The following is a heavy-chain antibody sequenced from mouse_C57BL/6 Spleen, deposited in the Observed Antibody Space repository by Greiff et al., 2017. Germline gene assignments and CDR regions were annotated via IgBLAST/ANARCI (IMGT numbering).Heavy chain of an antibody. V-gene: IGHV1-50*01. CDR3: ARLGQGKCYDY. CDR1: GYTFTSYW. CDR2: IDPSDSYT. D-gene: IGHD4-1*01. Sequence: QVQLKQPGAELVKPGASVKLSCKASGYTFTSYWMQWVKQRPGQGLEWIGEIDPSDSYTNYNQKFKGKATLTVDTSSSTAYMQLSSLTSEDSAVYYCARLGQGKCYDYWGQGTTLTVSS. J-gene: IGHJ2*01.